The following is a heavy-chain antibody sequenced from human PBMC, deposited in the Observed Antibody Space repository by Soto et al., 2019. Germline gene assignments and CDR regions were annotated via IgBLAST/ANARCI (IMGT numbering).Heavy chain of an antibody. CDR2: IKNKFDGETT. CDR3: AKGTIDYDYIWGSYRYTVFDY. J-gene: IGHJ4*02. D-gene: IGHD3-16*02. Sequence: PGGSLRLSCAASGLTFRNAWMTWVRQAPGKGLEWVGQIKNKFDGETTDYAAPVKGRFTISRDDSRNMVFLQMNSLKTEDTAVYYCAKGTIDYDYIWGSYRYTVFDYWGQGTLVTVS. CDR1: GLTFRNAW. V-gene: IGHV3-15*01.